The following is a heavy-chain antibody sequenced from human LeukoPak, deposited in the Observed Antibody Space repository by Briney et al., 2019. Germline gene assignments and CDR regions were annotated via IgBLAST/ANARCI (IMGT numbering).Heavy chain of an antibody. D-gene: IGHD6-19*01. CDR1: GGSISSSSYY. J-gene: IGHJ4*02. Sequence: SETLSLTCTVSGGSISSSSYYWGWIRQPPGKGLEWIGSIDYSGSTYYNPSVKSRVTISVDTSKNQFSLKLSSVTAADTAVYYCARQARYSSGWYRDYWGQGTLVTVSS. CDR3: ARQARYSSGWYRDY. V-gene: IGHV4-39*01. CDR2: IDYSGST.